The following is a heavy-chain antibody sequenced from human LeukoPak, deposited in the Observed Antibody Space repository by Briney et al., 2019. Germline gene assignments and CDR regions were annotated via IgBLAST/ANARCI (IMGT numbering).Heavy chain of an antibody. J-gene: IGHJ4*02. V-gene: IGHV4-39*07. CDR2: ISYSGST. CDR1: GGYISSTNNY. D-gene: IGHD1-26*01. Sequence: TPSETLSLTCTVSGGYISSTNNYWAWIRQPPGKGLEWIGSISYSGSTSYNLSLKRRVTMSIDTSKNHFSLRLSSMTAADTATYYCARSPSGSYPDWGQGTLVTVSS. CDR3: ARSPSGSYPD.